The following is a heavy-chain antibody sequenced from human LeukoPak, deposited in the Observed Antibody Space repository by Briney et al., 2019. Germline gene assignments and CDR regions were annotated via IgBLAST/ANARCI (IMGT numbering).Heavy chain of an antibody. CDR2: MIPYLGPA. J-gene: IGHJ4*02. V-gene: IGHV1-69*01. CDR3: ARHTYSSGSRKVRFFDY. Sequence: ASVKVSCKASGGTFSSYAIRWLRQAAGQGLEWMGGMIPYLGPANYAQQFQRRDTSTDDETTSTDYMQLSSLRSEDTAVYYCARHTYSSGSRKVRFFDYWGQGTLVTVSS. D-gene: IGHD6-19*01. CDR1: GGTFSSYA.